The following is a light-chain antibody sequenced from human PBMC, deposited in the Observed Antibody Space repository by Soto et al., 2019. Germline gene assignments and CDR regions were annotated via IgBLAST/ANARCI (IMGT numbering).Light chain of an antibody. CDR2: LNSDGSH. J-gene: IGLJ2*01. CDR1: SGHSNYA. Sequence: QSVLTQSPSASASLGASVKLTCTLSSGHSNYAIAWHQQQPEKGPRYLMKLNSDGSHSKGDGIPDRFSGSSSGAERYLTISSLQSGDEADYYCQTWGTGLYVVFGGGTQLTVL. CDR3: QTWGTGLYVV. V-gene: IGLV4-69*01.